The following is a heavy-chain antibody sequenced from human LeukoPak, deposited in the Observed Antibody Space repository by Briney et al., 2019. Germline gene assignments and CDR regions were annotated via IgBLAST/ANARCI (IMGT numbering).Heavy chain of an antibody. D-gene: IGHD3-22*01. Sequence: QPGGSLRLPCAPSGFTFRSYWMHWVRQAPGKGLVWVSRINSDGSSTSYADSVKGRFTISRDNAKNSLYLQMNSLRAEDTAVYYCARDRHDSSLQATDYWGQGTLVTVSS. V-gene: IGHV3-74*01. J-gene: IGHJ4*02. CDR1: GFTFRSYW. CDR2: INSDGSST. CDR3: ARDRHDSSLQATDY.